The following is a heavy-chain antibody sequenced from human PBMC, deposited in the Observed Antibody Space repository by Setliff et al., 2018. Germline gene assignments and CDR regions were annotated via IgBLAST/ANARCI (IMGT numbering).Heavy chain of an antibody. CDR1: GYTFTSFF. J-gene: IGHJ5*01. D-gene: IGHD5-12*01. Sequence: GASVKVSCKASGYTFTSFFHQWVRQAPGQGLEWLGWINSNSGSTTYAQKFQGRVTMTRDTSINTVYMELKSPTSDDSAVYYCAREVPGYSGALDFWGRGTLVTVSS. CDR2: INSNSGST. CDR3: AREVPGYSGALDF. V-gene: IGHV1-2*02.